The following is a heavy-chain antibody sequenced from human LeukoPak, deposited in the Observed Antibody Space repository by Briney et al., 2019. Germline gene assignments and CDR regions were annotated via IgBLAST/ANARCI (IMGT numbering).Heavy chain of an antibody. CDR3: ARDPNPESSAYYS. Sequence: PGGSLRLSCAASGFTFSTYAMNWVRQAPGKGLEWVAIVSYDGTNKYHVDSVKGRFTISRDNSKNTLYLQMNSLRGEDTAMYYCARDPNPESSAYYSWGQGTLVTVSS. J-gene: IGHJ4*02. D-gene: IGHD3-22*01. V-gene: IGHV3-30*04. CDR1: GFTFSTYA. CDR2: VSYDGTNK.